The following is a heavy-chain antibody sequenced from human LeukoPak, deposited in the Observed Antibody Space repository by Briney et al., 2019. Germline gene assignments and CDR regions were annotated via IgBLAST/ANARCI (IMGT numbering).Heavy chain of an antibody. Sequence: GASLRLSCAASGFTYSSYAMSWVRQAPGKGLEWVSAISRSGGSTYYADSVKGRFTISRDNSKNTLYLQMNSLRAEDTAVYYCAKLGDYYDSSGYPYYFDYWGQGTLVTVSS. CDR2: ISRSGGST. J-gene: IGHJ4*02. CDR3: AKLGDYYDSSGYPYYFDY. V-gene: IGHV3-23*01. D-gene: IGHD3-22*01. CDR1: GFTYSSYA.